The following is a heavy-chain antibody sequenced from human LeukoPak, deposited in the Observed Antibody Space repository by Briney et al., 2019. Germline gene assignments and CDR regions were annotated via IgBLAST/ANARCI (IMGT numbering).Heavy chain of an antibody. CDR2: IYYSGST. CDR3: ARGNRGRFIAAAGTGSYYYYMDV. J-gene: IGHJ6*03. D-gene: IGHD6-13*01. V-gene: IGHV4-39*07. Sequence: SETLSLTCTVSGGSISSSSYYWGWIRQPPGKGLEWIGSIYYSGSTNYNPSLKSRVTISVDTSKNQFSLKLSSVTAADTAVYYCARGNRGRFIAAAGTGSYYYYMDVWGKGTTVTVSS. CDR1: GGSISSSSYY.